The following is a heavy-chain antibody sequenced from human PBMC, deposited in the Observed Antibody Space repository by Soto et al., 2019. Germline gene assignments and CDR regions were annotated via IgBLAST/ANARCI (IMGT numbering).Heavy chain of an antibody. D-gene: IGHD2-2*01. Sequence: EGSLRLPCAASGFTFSSYSMNWVRQAPGKRLEWVSSISSSSSYIYYADSVKGRFTISRDNAKNSLYLQMNSLRAEDTAVYYCARESYIIVVPAAIHGRPKADYYYYMDVWGKGTTF. CDR3: ARESYIIVVPAAIHGRPKADYYYYMDV. CDR2: ISSSSSYI. J-gene: IGHJ6*03. V-gene: IGHV3-21*01. CDR1: GFTFSSYS.